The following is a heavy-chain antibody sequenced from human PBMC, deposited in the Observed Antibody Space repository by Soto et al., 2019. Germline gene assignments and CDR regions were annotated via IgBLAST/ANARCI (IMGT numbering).Heavy chain of an antibody. J-gene: IGHJ6*02. Sequence: QVQLVQSGAEVKKPGSSVKVSCKASGDTFSRHAISWVRQAPGQGLEWMGGIIPIFGTTNDAQKFQGRVRMTPDESTSTAGMKLSGLRSEYTAMFNCATDALVGYTSGWQSCRNYVSGMDVWGQGTTVTVSS. D-gene: IGHD6-19*01. CDR2: IIPIFGTT. CDR3: ATDALVGYTSGWQSCRNYVSGMDV. V-gene: IGHV1-69*01. CDR1: GDTFSRHA.